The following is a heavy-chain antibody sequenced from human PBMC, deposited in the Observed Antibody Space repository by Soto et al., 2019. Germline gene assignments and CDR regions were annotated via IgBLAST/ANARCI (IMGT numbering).Heavy chain of an antibody. J-gene: IGHJ4*02. CDR3: AREWPGGRGFFDY. CDR2: ISRRGST. V-gene: IGHV4-34*01. D-gene: IGHD2-15*01. Sequence: SETLSLTCAVYGGSLSGYYWSWIRQFPGKGLEWIGEISRRGSTNYNPSLKSRVTISVDTSKNQFALKLNSMTAADTAVYYCAREWPGGRGFFDYWGQGTLVTVSS. CDR1: GGSLSGYY.